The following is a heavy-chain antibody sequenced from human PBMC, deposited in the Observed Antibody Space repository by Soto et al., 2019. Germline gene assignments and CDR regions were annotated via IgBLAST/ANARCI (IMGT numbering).Heavy chain of an antibody. D-gene: IGHD3-16*02. CDR2: ISHSGRA. CDR3: ARGRSFRLVGVPLDS. CDR1: GFSIQTPYF. J-gene: IGHJ4*02. V-gene: IGHV4-38-2*01. Sequence: PSGTLSLTFGFSGFSIQTPYFWGWIRQPPWKGLEWIGLISHSGRAISHPSFASRATISLDTTNNAFSLTFKSVTAADTAVYYCARGRSFRLVGVPLDSWGQGKLVTVSS.